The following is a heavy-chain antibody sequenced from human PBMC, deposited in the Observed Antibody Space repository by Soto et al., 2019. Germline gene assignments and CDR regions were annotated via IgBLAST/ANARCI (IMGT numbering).Heavy chain of an antibody. Sequence: KPSKALSLTCTVSGGSSSSGIYYWSGIRQHPGKGLEWIGYIYYSGITYYNPALKSRVTISVDTSKNQFSLKLSSVTAVDTAVYYCARGGSWFDAWGQGTLVTVSS. CDR1: GGSSSSGIYY. CDR2: IYYSGIT. CDR3: ARGGSWFDA. J-gene: IGHJ5*02. V-gene: IGHV4-31*03. D-gene: IGHD3-16*01.